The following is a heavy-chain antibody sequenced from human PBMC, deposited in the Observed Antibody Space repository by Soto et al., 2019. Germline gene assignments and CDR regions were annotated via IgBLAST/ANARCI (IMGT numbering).Heavy chain of an antibody. D-gene: IGHD6-25*01. V-gene: IGHV3-7*02. CDR1: GFTFSSRW. CDR2: IHEDKNAK. CDR3: ATHDGPAAAGLVLDF. Sequence: EVRLVESGGGLVQPGGSLRLSCEASGFTFSSRWMTWVRQGPGKGLEWVASIHEDKNAKDYVDSVKGRFTISRDNAKNSLYLQMNSLRDEDTAVYYCATHDGPAAAGLVLDFWGQGALVIVSS. J-gene: IGHJ4*02.